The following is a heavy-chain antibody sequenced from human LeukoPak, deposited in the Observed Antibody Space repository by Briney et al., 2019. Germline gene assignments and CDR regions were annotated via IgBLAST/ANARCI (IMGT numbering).Heavy chain of an antibody. CDR3: AKDLVVYASRAFDI. Sequence: GGSLRLSCAASGFTFSSYAMNWVRQAPGKGLEWVSAISGSGSTYYADSVKGRFTISRDNSKNTLYLQMNSLRAEDTAVYYCAKDLVVYASRAFDIWGQGTMVTVSS. D-gene: IGHD2-8*01. J-gene: IGHJ3*02. V-gene: IGHV3-23*01. CDR1: GFTFSSYA. CDR2: ISGSGST.